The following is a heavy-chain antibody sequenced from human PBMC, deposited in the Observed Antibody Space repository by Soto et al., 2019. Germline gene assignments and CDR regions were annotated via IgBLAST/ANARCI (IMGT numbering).Heavy chain of an antibody. CDR3: ARVDTAMLYGMDV. CDR1: GYSFSTYW. D-gene: IGHD5-18*01. CDR2: IYPGDSDT. Sequence: PGESLKISCKGSGYSFSTYWIAWVRQMPGKGLEWMGIIYPGDSDTRYSPSFQGQVTISADESITTAYLQWSSLKASDTAMYYCARVDTAMLYGMDVWGQGTTVTVSS. V-gene: IGHV5-51*01. J-gene: IGHJ6*02.